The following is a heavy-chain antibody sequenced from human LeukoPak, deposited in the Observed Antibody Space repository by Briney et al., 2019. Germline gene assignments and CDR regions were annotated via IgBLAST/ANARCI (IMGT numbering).Heavy chain of an antibody. D-gene: IGHD3-10*01. Sequence: SETLSLTCAVYGGSFSGYYWSWIRQPPGKGLEWIGEINHSGSTNYNPSLKSRVTISVDTSKNQFSLKLSSVTAADTAAFYCAREGYYGSGSYPTFYFDHWGQGTLVTVSS. CDR3: AREGYYGSGSYPTFYFDH. CDR1: GGSFSGYY. J-gene: IGHJ4*02. CDR2: INHSGST. V-gene: IGHV4-34*01.